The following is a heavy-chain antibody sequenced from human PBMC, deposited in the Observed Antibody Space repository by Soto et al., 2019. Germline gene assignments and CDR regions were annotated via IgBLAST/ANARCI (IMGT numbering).Heavy chain of an antibody. Sequence: SETLSLTCTVSGASISGFYWSWIRKSAGKGLEWIGRIYATGTTDYNPSLKSRVMMSVDTSKKQFSLKLRSVTAADTAVYYCVRDGTKTLRDWFDPWGQGISVTVT. CDR2: IYATGTT. V-gene: IGHV4-4*07. D-gene: IGHD1-1*01. CDR1: GASISGFY. CDR3: VRDGTKTLRDWFDP. J-gene: IGHJ5*02.